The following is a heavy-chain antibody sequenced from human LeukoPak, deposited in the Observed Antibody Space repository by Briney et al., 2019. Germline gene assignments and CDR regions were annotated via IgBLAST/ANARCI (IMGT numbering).Heavy chain of an antibody. V-gene: IGHV3-11*04. CDR3: ARAPNYPQDNYFDY. D-gene: IGHD4/OR15-4a*01. Sequence: PGGSLRLSCAASGFTFSDYYMSWIRQAPGKGLEWVSYISSSGSTIYYADSVKGRFTISRDNAKNSLYLQMNSLRAEDTAVYYCARAPNYPQDNYFDYWGQGTLVTVSS. CDR1: GFTFSDYY. J-gene: IGHJ4*02. CDR2: ISSSGSTI.